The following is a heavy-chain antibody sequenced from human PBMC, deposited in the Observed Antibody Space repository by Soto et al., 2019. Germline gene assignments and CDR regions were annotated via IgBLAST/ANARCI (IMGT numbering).Heavy chain of an antibody. CDR3: ARDSDDFRGGYSN. Sequence: LQLQMSGPGLLKPSQTLSLTCAVSGGSISSGGYSWSWIRQPPGKGLEWIGYVYHGGSLYYNPSLESRVTILIDRSQNQFSLTLSSVTAADTAIYYCARDSDDFRGGYSNWAQGILVTVSS. V-gene: IGHV4-30-2*01. CDR2: VYHGGSL. CDR1: GGSISSGGYS. J-gene: IGHJ4*02. D-gene: IGHD3-3*01.